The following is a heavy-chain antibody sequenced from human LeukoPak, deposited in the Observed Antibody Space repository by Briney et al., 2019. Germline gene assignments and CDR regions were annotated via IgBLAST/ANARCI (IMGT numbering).Heavy chain of an antibody. CDR1: GFTFSSYG. CDR3: AHQSY. J-gene: IGHJ4*02. CDR2: ISYDGSNK. V-gene: IGHV3-30*03. Sequence: GGSLRLSCAASGFTFSSYGMHWVRQAPGKGLEWVAVISYDGSNKYYADSVKGRFTISRDNSKNTLYLQMNGLRAEDTAVYYCAHQSYWGQGTLVTVSS. D-gene: IGHD2-2*01.